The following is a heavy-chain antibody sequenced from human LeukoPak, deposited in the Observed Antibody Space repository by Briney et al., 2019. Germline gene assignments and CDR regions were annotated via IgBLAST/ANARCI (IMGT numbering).Heavy chain of an antibody. CDR1: GFTLSSYA. CDR3: AKVGSDYVWGSYRYMRVFDY. CDR2: ISGSGGST. Sequence: GGSLRLSCAASGFTLSSYAMSWVRQAPGKGLEWVSAISGSGGSTYYADSVKGRFTISRDNSKNTLYLQMNSLRAEDTAVYYCAKVGSDYVWGSYRYMRVFDYWGQGTLVTVSS. V-gene: IGHV3-23*01. D-gene: IGHD3-16*02. J-gene: IGHJ4*02.